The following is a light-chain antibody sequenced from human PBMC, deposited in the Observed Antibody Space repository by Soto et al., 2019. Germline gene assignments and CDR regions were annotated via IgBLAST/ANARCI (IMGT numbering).Light chain of an antibody. CDR1: SSDVGNYIF. Sequence: QSALTQPASVSGSPGQSITISCTGTSSDVGNYIFVSWYRQHPGKAPKLMIYDINNRPSGVSNRFSGSKSGNTASLTISGLQAEDEADCYCVSYTTSASYVFGTGTKLTVL. CDR3: VSYTTSASYV. V-gene: IGLV2-14*01. CDR2: DIN. J-gene: IGLJ1*01.